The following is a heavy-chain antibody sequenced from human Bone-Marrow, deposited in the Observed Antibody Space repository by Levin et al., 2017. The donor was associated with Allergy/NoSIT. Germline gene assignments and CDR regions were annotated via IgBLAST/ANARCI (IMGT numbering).Heavy chain of an antibody. CDR1: GFTFSRYP. D-gene: IGHD4-17*01. CDR3: AKSTVTTGIWVGSLDY. Sequence: LSLTCAASGFTFSRYPIHWVRQAPGKGLEWVSVISFDGSNEYYADSVQGRFTISRDNSKNRLSLHMNSLRAEDTAVYYCAKSTVTTGIWVGSLDYWGQGTLVTVSS. CDR2: ISFDGSNE. J-gene: IGHJ4*02. V-gene: IGHV3-30-3*02.